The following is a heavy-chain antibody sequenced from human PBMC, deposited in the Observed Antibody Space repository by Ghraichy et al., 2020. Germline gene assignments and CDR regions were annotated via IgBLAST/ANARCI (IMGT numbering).Heavy chain of an antibody. J-gene: IGHJ6*03. V-gene: IGHV3-23*01. CDR1: RFTFSSYA. Sequence: LTCAASRFTFSSYAMSWVRQAPGKGLEWVSAISGSGGSTYYADSVKGRFTISRDNSKNTLYLQMNSLRAEDTAVYYCAKGGAISVAVAGTYHYYYYMDVWGKGTTVTVSS. CDR3: AKGGAISVAVAGTYHYYYYMDV. CDR2: ISGSGGST. D-gene: IGHD6-19*01.